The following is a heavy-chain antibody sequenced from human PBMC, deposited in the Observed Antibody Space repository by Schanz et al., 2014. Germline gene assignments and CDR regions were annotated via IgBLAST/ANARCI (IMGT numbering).Heavy chain of an antibody. CDR1: GFNFNNFA. CDR2: ISASGGTT. V-gene: IGHV3-23*01. Sequence: EVQLLESGGGLVQPGGSLRLSCAASGFNFNNFAMTWVRQAPGKGLLWVSAISASGGTTYYADSVKGRFTISRDNSKNTLYLQMNSLRAEDTAIYYCAKDAPYPFDLWGRGTLITVSS. CDR3: AKDAPYPFDL. J-gene: IGHJ2*01.